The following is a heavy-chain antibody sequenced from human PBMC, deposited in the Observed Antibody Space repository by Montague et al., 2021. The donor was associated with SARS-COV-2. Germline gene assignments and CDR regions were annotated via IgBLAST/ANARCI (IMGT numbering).Heavy chain of an antibody. CDR3: VRDGGGCQARFDS. J-gene: IGHJ4*01. D-gene: IGHD3-3*01. CDR2: TYYTSRWHS. CDR1: GDSVSRNGVA. Sequence: CAISGDSVSRNGVAWNWIRQSPSRGLEYLGRTYYTSRWHSDHAPSVKGRLTINPDTSKNQFSLHLNSVTPEDTGVYYCVRDGGGCQARFDSWGQGTLVTVSS. V-gene: IGHV6-1*01.